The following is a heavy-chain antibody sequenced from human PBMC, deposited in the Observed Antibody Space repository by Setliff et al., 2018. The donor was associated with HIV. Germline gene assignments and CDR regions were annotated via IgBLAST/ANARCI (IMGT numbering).Heavy chain of an antibody. CDR1: GFTLSSYW. CDR2: IKEDGSEK. D-gene: IGHD3-22*01. V-gene: IGHV3-7*03. Sequence: GSLRLSCAASGFTLSSYWMSWVRQAPGKGLEWVANIKEDGSEKYYVDSVKGRFTISRDNAKNSLYLQMNSLRAEDTAVYYCARGDFYDSSGYFTDAFDIWGQGTMVTVSS. CDR3: ARGDFYDSSGYFTDAFDI. J-gene: IGHJ3*02.